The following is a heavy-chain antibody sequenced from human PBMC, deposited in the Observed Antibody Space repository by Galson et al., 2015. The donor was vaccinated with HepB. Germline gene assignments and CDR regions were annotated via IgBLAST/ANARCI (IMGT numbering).Heavy chain of an antibody. CDR2: IGTAGDT. CDR3: ARWAYPGDSYDILTGYWPGGMDV. J-gene: IGHJ6*02. D-gene: IGHD3-9*01. CDR1: GFTFSSYD. V-gene: IGHV3-13*01. Sequence: SLRLSCAASGFTFSSYDMHWVRQATGKGLEWVSAIGTAGDTYYPGSVKGRFTISRENAKNSLYLQMNSLRAGDTAVYYCARWAYPGDSYDILTGYWPGGMDVWGQGTTVTVSS.